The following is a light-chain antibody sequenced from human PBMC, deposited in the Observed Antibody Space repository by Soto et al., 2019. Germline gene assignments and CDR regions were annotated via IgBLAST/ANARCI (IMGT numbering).Light chain of an antibody. CDR2: WAS. CDR3: QQYYSTPQT. CDR1: QSVLYSSNNKNY. V-gene: IGKV4-1*01. J-gene: IGKJ1*01. Sequence: IVLTPSPDALAVSLGESSTIKCKSSQSVLYSSNNKNYLAWYQQKPGQPPKLLIYWASTRESGVPDRFSGSGSGTDFTLTISSLQAEDVAVYYCQQYYSTPQTFGQGTKVDI.